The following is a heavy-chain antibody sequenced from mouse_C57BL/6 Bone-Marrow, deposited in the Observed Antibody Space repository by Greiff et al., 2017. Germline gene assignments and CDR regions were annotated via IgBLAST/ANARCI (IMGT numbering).Heavy chain of an antibody. CDR1: GYTFTSYW. CDR3: ARSGYPAGFAY. CDR2: IDPSDSYT. V-gene: IGHV1-59*01. D-gene: IGHD3-1*01. J-gene: IGHJ3*01. Sequence: QVHVKQPGAELVRPGTSVKLSCKASGYTFTSYWLHWVKQRPGQGLEWIGVIDPSDSYTNYNQKFKGKATLTVDTSSSTAYMQLSSLTSEDSAVYYCARSGYPAGFAYWGQGTLVTVSA.